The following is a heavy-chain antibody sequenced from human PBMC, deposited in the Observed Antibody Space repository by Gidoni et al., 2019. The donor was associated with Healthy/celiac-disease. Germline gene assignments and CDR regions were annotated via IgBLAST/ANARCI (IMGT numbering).Heavy chain of an antibody. J-gene: IGHJ5*02. D-gene: IGHD2-2*01. CDR3: AREIAYCSSTSCYPNWFDP. CDR1: GYTFTGYY. CDR2: INPNSGGT. V-gene: IGHV1-2*02. Sequence: QVQLVQSGAEVKKPGASVKVSCKASGYTFTGYYMHWVRQAPGQGLEWMGWINPNSGGTNYAQKCQGRVTMTRDTSISTAYMELSRLRSDDTAVYYCAREIAYCSSTSCYPNWFDPWGQGTLVTVSS.